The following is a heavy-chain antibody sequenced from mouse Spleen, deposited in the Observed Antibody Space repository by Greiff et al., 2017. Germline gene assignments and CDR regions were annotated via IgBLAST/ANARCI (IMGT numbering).Heavy chain of an antibody. V-gene: IGHV1-82*01. CDR1: GYAFSSSW. D-gene: IGHD1-1*01. Sequence: QVQLKQSGPELVKPGASVKISCKASGYAFSSSWMNWVKQRPGKGLEWIGRIYPGDGDTNYNGKFKGKATLTADKSSSTAYMQLSSLTSEDSAVYFCASITTVAYYFDYWGQGTTLTVSS. CDR3: ASITTVAYYFDY. CDR2: IYPGDGDT. J-gene: IGHJ2*01.